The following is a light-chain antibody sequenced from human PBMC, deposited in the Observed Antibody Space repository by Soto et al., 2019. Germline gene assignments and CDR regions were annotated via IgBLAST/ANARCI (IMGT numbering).Light chain of an antibody. J-gene: IGKJ1*01. CDR3: QQYNNWPRT. V-gene: IGKV3-15*01. CDR1: QSVGTN. CDR2: GAA. Sequence: EIVMTQSPVILSVSPGERATLSCRASQSVGTNLAWYQQKPGQAPRLLISGAATRATGIPARFSGRGSGTEFTLTVSSLQSEDFAVYYYQQYNNWPRTFGQGTKVDIK.